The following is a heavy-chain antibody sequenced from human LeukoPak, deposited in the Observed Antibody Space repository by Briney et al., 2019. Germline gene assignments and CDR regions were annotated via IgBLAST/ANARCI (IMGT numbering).Heavy chain of an antibody. D-gene: IGHD5-12*01. CDR1: GDSINDYY. J-gene: IGHJ5*02. V-gene: IGHV4-4*07. CDR2: IYTSGST. Sequence: SETLSLTCTVSGDSINDYYWSWIRQPAGKGLEWIGRIYTSGSTNYNPSLKSRVTMSVDTSKNQFSLKLSSVTAADTAVYYCARDGRYSAGGWFDPWGQGTLVTVSS. CDR3: ARDGRYSAGGWFDP.